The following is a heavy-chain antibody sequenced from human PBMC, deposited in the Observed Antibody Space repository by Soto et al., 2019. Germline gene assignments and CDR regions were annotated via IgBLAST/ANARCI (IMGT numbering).Heavy chain of an antibody. V-gene: IGHV4-31*03. CDR1: GGSISSGGYY. CDR2: IYYSGST. D-gene: IGHD3-10*01. J-gene: IGHJ4*02. Sequence: SETLSLTCTVSGGSISSGGYYWSWIRQHPGKGLEWIGYIYYSGSTYYNPSLKSRVTISVDTSKNQFSLKLSSVTAADTAVYYCRAGGSGSYSIDYWGQGTLVTVSS. CDR3: RAGGSGSYSIDY.